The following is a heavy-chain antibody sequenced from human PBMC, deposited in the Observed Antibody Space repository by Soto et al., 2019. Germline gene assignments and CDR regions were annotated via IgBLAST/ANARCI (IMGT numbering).Heavy chain of an antibody. V-gene: IGHV2-5*02. CDR1: GFSLTTRQVG. CDR2: IYWDNDK. Sequence: QITLKESGPTLVEPTQTLTLTCTFSGFSLTTRQVGVGWIRQPPGQALEWLAVIYWDNDKRYSPSLERRLTITKDNFKNQVVLTMTNMDPMDTATYYCAHLMITYGGVIADDAFDVWGQGTMVTVSS. D-gene: IGHD3-16*02. CDR3: AHLMITYGGVIADDAFDV. J-gene: IGHJ3*01.